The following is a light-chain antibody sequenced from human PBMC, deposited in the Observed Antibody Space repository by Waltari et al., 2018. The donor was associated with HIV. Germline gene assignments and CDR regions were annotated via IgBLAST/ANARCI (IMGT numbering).Light chain of an antibody. CDR3: QQRSSWPRT. J-gene: IGKJ1*01. V-gene: IGKV3-11*01. CDR2: DTS. CDR1: QSVRSY. Sequence: EIVLTQSPATLSLSPGERATLSCCSSQSVRSYLALYQQRPDQAPRLHIYDTSTRATCIPARFSGSGSGTDFTLTISSLEPEDFAVYYCQQRSSWPRTLGQGTNVEFK.